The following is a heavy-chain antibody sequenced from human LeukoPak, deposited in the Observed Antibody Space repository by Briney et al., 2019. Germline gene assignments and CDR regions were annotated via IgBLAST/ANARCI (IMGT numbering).Heavy chain of an antibody. J-gene: IGHJ3*02. V-gene: IGHV4-31*03. Sequence: SETLSLTCTVSGGSISSGGYYWSWIRQHPGKGLEWIGYIYYSGSTYYNPSLKSRVTISVDTSKNQFSLKLSSVTAADTAVYYCARDPAYCGGDCQGPDAFDIWGQGTMVTVSS. CDR2: IYYSGST. CDR1: GGSISSGGYY. CDR3: ARDPAYCGGDCQGPDAFDI. D-gene: IGHD2-21*02.